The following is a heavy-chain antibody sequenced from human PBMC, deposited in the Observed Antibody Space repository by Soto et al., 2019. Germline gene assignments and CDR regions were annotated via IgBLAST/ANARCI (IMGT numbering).Heavy chain of an antibody. D-gene: IGHD3-9*01. Sequence: PGGSLRLSCTASGFTFSDYYMSWIRQAPGRGLEWLSYINRNGKNKDYADSVRGRFTISRDNAKTSLYLEMNGLSVEDTAFYYCARGRRTDMAYFALMPEFDLWEKGALFTVS. CDR3: ARGRRTDMAYFALMPEFDL. CDR1: GFTFSDYY. CDR2: INRNGKNK. J-gene: IGHJ4*02. V-gene: IGHV3-11*01.